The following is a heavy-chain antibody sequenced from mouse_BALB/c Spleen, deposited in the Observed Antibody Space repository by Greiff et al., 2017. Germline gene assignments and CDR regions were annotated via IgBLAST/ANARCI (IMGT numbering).Heavy chain of an antibody. D-gene: IGHD2-10*01. CDR1: GFTFTDYY. Sequence: EVMLVESGGGLVQPGGSLRLSCATSGFTFTDYYMSWVRQPPGKALEWLGFIRNKANGYTTEYSASVKGRFTISRDNSQSILYLQMNTLRAEDSATYYCARDPYYGNYGFAYWGQGTLVTVSA. CDR2: IRNKANGYTT. V-gene: IGHV7-3*02. CDR3: ARDPYYGNYGFAY. J-gene: IGHJ3*01.